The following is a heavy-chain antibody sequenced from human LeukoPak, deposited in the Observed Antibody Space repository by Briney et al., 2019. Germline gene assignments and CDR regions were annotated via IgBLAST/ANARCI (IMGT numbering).Heavy chain of an antibody. V-gene: IGHV3-48*01. CDR2: ITASGTAM. CDR1: GFTFSSYS. D-gene: IGHD2-2*01. CDR3: AKDIGYYCSSTSVFDY. Sequence: GGSLRLSCAASGFTFSSYSMNWVRQAPGKGLEWVSHITASGTAMFYADSVKGRLTISRDNAKNSLYLQMNSLRAEDTALYYCAKDIGYYCSSTSVFDYWGQGTLVTVSS. J-gene: IGHJ4*02.